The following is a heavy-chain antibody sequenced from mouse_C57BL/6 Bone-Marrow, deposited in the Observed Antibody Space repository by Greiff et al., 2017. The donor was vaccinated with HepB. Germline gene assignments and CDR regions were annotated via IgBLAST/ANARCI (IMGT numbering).Heavy chain of an antibody. J-gene: IGHJ2*01. CDR2: INPYNGGT. D-gene: IGHD3-2*02. CDR1: GYTFTDYY. V-gene: IGHV1-19*01. Sequence: VQLQESGPVLVKPGASVKMSCKASGYTFTDYYMNWVKQSHGKSLEWIGVINPYNGGTSYNQKFKGKATLTVDKSSSTAYMELNSLTSEDSAVYYCARSGTAQAPYYFDYWGQGTTLTVSS. CDR3: ARSGTAQAPYYFDY.